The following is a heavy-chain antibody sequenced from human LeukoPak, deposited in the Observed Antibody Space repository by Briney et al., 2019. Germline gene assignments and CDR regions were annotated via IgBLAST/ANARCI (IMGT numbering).Heavy chain of an antibody. CDR3: ATDLLSSCDY. V-gene: IGHV1-24*01. D-gene: IGHD6-6*01. Sequence: ASVKVSCKVSGYTLTELSMHWVRQAPGKGLEWMGGFDPEDGETIYAQKFQGRVTMTEDTSTDTAYMEQSSLRSGDTAVYYCATDLLSSCDYWGQGTLVTVSS. CDR1: GYTLTELS. CDR2: FDPEDGET. J-gene: IGHJ4*02.